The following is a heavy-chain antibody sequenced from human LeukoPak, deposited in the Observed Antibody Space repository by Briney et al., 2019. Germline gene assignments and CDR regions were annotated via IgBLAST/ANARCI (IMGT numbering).Heavy chain of an antibody. V-gene: IGHV6-1*01. J-gene: IGHJ4*02. D-gene: IGHD6-13*01. CDR2: TYYRSKWYN. CDR1: GDSVYSNSAA. Sequence: SQTLSLTCAISGDSVYSNSAAWNWVRQSPSRGLEWLGRTYYRSKWYNDYAVSVKSRITIYPGTSNNQFSLQLNSVTPEDTAVYYCTREIDQIAAADYWGQGTLVTVSS. CDR3: TREIDQIAAADY.